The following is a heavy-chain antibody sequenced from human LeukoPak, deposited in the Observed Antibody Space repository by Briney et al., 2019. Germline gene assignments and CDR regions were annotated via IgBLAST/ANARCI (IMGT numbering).Heavy chain of an antibody. D-gene: IGHD1-14*01. CDR1: GVSISSINW. CDR2: IFHSGST. J-gene: IGHJ4*02. CDR3: AVKNEPTPGDF. Sequence: SETLSLTCAVSGVSISSINWWSWVRQPPEKGLEWIGEIFHSGSTNYNPSLKSRVTISVDKSKNQFSLKLTSVTAADTAVYYCAVKNEPTPGDFWGQGTLVAVSS. V-gene: IGHV4-4*02.